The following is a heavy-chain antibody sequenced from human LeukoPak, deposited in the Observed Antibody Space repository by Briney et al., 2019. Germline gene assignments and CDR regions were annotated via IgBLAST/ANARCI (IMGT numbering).Heavy chain of an antibody. J-gene: IGHJ3*02. CDR3: ARDVYDDDAFDI. D-gene: IGHD3-16*01. V-gene: IGHV4-38-2*02. CDR2: IYHSGST. Sequence: SETLSLTCTVSGYSISSGYYWGWIRQPPGKGLEWIGSIYHSGSTYYNPSLKSRVTISVDTSKNQFSLKLSSVTAADTVVYYCARDVYDDDAFDIWGQGTMVTVSS. CDR1: GYSISSGYY.